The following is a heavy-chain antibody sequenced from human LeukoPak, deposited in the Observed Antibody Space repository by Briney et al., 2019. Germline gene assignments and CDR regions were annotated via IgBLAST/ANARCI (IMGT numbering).Heavy chain of an antibody. D-gene: IGHD2-2*03. CDR2: IYSGGST. V-gene: IGHV3-53*01. Sequence: GGSLRLSCAASGFTVSSNYMSWVRQAPGKGLEWVSVIYSGGSTYYADSVKGRFTISRDNSKNTLYLQMNSLGAEDTAVYYCARDEVGYCSSTSCSKGAFDIWGQGTMVTVSS. J-gene: IGHJ3*02. CDR1: GFTVSSNY. CDR3: ARDEVGYCSSTSCSKGAFDI.